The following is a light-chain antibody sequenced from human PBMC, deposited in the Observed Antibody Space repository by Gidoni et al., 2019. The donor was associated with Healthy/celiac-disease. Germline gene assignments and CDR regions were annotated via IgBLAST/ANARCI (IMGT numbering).Light chain of an antibody. CDR3: QAWDSSTDV. V-gene: IGLV3-1*01. Sequence: SYELTQPPSVSVSPGQTASITCSGEKLGDKFACWYQQKPGQSPVLVIYQDSKRPSGIPERFSGSNSGNTATLTISGTQAMDEADYYCQAWDSSTDVFGGGTKLTVL. CDR2: QDS. J-gene: IGLJ2*01. CDR1: KLGDKF.